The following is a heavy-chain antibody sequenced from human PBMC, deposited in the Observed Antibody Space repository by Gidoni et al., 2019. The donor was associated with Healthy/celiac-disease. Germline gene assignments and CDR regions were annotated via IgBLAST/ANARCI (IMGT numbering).Heavy chain of an antibody. J-gene: IGHJ6*02. D-gene: IGHD6-19*01. CDR1: GYTLTESS. V-gene: IGHV1-24*01. CDR2: FVPEDGET. CDR3: AKSPPGLDHRGWRYYYGMDV. Sequence: QVQLVQSGAEVKKPGASVKVSCKVSGYTLTESSMHWVRQAPGKGLAWMGGFVPEDGETSYAQKFQGRVTMTEDTSTDTAYMGLSSLRSEDTAVYYCAKSPPGLDHRGWRYYYGMDVWGQGTTVTVSS.